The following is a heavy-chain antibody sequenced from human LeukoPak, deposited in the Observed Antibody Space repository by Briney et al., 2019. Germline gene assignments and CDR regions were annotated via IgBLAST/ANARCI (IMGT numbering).Heavy chain of an antibody. CDR3: AKGPHDYGDYRFDY. D-gene: IGHD4-17*01. V-gene: IGHV3-30*18. CDR1: GFTFSSYG. Sequence: GGSLRLSCAASGFTFSSYGMHWVRQAPGKGLEWVAVISYDGGNKYYADSVKGRFTISRDNSKNTLCLQMNSLRAEDTAVYYCAKGPHDYGDYRFDYWGQGTLVTVSS. CDR2: ISYDGGNK. J-gene: IGHJ4*02.